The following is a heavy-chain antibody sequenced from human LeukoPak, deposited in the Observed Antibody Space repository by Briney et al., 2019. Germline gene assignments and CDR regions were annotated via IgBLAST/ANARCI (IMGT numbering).Heavy chain of an antibody. CDR1: GGSISSSSYY. CDR2: IYYSGST. J-gene: IGHJ5*02. CDR3: ARLNTYYDFWSGYPRPNWFDP. Sequence: SETLSLTCTVAGGSISSSSYYWGWIRQPPGKGLEWIGSIYYSGSTYYNPSLKSRVTISVDTSKNQFSLKLSSVTAADTAVYYCARLNTYYDFWSGYPRPNWFDPWGQGTLVTVSS. D-gene: IGHD3-3*01. V-gene: IGHV4-39*01.